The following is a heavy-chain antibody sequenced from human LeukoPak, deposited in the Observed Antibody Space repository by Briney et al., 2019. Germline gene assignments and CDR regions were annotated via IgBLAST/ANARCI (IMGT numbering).Heavy chain of an antibody. CDR1: GYTFTSYA. CDR2: INPSGGST. Sequence: GASVKVSCKASGYTFTSYAMNWVRQAPGQGLEWMGIINPSGGSTSYAQKFQGRVTMTRDTSTSTVYMELSSLRSEDTAVYYCARNSYGHGGEYDYWGQGTLVTVSS. V-gene: IGHV1-46*01. J-gene: IGHJ4*02. CDR3: ARNSYGHGGEYDY. D-gene: IGHD5-18*01.